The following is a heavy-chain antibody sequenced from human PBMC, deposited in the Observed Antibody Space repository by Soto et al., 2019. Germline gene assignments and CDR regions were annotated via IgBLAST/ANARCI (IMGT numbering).Heavy chain of an antibody. CDR1: GFIFDDYA. CDR3: AKDRYSSSAYYYYGMDA. V-gene: IGHV3-9*01. J-gene: IGHJ6*02. Sequence: QPGGSLRLSCAASGFIFDDYAMHWVRQAPGKGLEWVSVISGNSGSLGYADSVKGRFTISRDNAKNSLYLQMNSLRAEDTALYYCAKDRYSSSAYYYYGMDAWGQGTKVTVSS. D-gene: IGHD6-6*01. CDR2: ISGNSGSL.